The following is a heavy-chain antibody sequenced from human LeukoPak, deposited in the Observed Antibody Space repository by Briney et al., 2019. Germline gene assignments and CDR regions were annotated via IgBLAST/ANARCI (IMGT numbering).Heavy chain of an antibody. V-gene: IGHV4-39*07. CDR2: IYYSGST. CDR3: ARDSGQQLALRNWFDP. D-gene: IGHD6-13*01. J-gene: IGHJ5*02. CDR1: GGSISSSSYY. Sequence: PSETLSLTCTVSGGSISSSSYYCGRIRQPPGKGLEWIGSIYYSGSTYYNPSLKSRVTISVDTSKNQFSLKLSSVTAADTAVYYCARDSGQQLALRNWFDPWGQGTLVTVSS.